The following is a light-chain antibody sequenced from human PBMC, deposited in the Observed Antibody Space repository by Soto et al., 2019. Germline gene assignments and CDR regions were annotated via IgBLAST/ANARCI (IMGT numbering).Light chain of an antibody. CDR3: NSFTTSSTYV. Sequence: QSVLAQPASVSGSPGQSITISCTGTSSDIGSYNRVSWYQQPPGTAPKLIIYEVNNRPSGVPDRFSESKSGNTASLTISGLQAEDEADYYCNSFTTSSTYVFGTGTKVTVL. CDR2: EVN. J-gene: IGLJ1*01. CDR1: SSDIGSYNR. V-gene: IGLV2-18*02.